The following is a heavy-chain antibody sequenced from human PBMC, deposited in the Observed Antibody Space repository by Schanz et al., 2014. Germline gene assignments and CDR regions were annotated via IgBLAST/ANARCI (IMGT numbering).Heavy chain of an antibody. J-gene: IGHJ4*02. CDR1: GYIFINSG. CDR3: ARDRRFFDRDDLYYFDY. Sequence: GPEVKKPGATVKVSCKASGYIFINSGISWVRQAPGQGLEWMGWISVYNHNKEYDQKFQGRVTMTTDTSTSTAYMALTDLRSDDTAVYYCARDRRFFDRDDLYYFDYWGQGTLXTVSS. CDR2: ISVYNHNK. V-gene: IGHV1-18*01. D-gene: IGHD3-3*01.